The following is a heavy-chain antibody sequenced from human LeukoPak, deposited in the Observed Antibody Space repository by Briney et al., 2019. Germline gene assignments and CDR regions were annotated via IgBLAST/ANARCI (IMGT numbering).Heavy chain of an antibody. CDR1: GFTFSSYG. CDR2: IRYDGSNK. Sequence: GGSLRLSCAASGFTFSSYGMHWVRQAPGKGLEWVAFIRYDGSNKYYADSVKGRFTISRDNSKNTLYLQMNSLRAEDTAVYYCAGFLVVPAADDYWGQGTLVTVSS. CDR3: AGFLVVPAADDY. J-gene: IGHJ4*02. D-gene: IGHD2-2*01. V-gene: IGHV3-30*02.